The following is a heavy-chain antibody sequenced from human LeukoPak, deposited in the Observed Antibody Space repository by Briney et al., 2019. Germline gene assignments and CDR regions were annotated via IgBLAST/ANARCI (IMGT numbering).Heavy chain of an antibody. CDR3: ARSGYSSSWYEDY. CDR1: GYTFTSYG. J-gene: IGHJ4*02. V-gene: IGHV1-18*01. Sequence: ASVKVSCKASGYTFTSYGISWVRQAPGRGLEWMGWISAYSGNTNYAQKLQGRGTTTTDTSTSTAYVELRSLRSDDTAVYYCARSGYSSSWYEDYWGQGTLVTVSS. D-gene: IGHD6-13*01. CDR2: ISAYSGNT.